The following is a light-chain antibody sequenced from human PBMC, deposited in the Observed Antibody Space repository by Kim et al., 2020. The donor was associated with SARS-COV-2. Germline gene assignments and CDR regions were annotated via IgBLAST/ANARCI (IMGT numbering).Light chain of an antibody. V-gene: IGLV3-21*04. CDR2: YDS. J-gene: IGLJ3*02. CDR3: QVWDSSSDHRV. Sequence: PGKTARITCGGNNIGSKSVHWYQQKPGQAPVLVIYYDSDRPSGIPERFSGSNSGNTATLTISRVEAGDEADYYCQVWDSSSDHRVFGGGTKVTVL. CDR1: NIGSKS.